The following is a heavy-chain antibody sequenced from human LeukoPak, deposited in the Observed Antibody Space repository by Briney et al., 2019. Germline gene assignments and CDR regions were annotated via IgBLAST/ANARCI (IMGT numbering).Heavy chain of an antibody. CDR2: INHSGST. V-gene: IGHV4-34*01. D-gene: IGHD2/OR15-2a*01. J-gene: IGHJ3*02. CDR3: ARGSTDEGAFHI. CDR1: DGSFSGYS. Sequence: SETLSLTCALYDGSFSGYSWSWIRQPPGKGLEWIGEINHSGSTNYNPSLKSRVTISVDTSRSRFSLKLTSVTAADTTVYYCARGSTDEGAFHIWGQGTMVTVSS.